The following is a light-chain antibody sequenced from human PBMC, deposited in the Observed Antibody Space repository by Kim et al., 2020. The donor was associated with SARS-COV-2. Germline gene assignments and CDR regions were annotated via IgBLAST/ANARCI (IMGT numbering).Light chain of an antibody. Sequence: DIQMTQSPSSLSASVRDRVTITCRASQDISNYLAWYQQKPGKVPKLLIYAASSLQSGVPSRFGGSGSGTDFTLTITSLQPEDVATYYCQKYDSVPWTFGPGTKVDIK. J-gene: IGKJ1*01. V-gene: IGKV1-27*01. CDR3: QKYDSVPWT. CDR1: QDISNY. CDR2: AAS.